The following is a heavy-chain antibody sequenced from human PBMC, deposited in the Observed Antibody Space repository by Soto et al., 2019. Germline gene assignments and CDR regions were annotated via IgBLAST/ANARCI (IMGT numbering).Heavy chain of an antibody. V-gene: IGHV4-39*01. CDR1: GGSISSSSYY. Sequence: SETLSLTCTVSGGSISSSSYYWGWIRQPPGKGLEWIGSIYYSGSTYYNPSLKSRVTISVDTSKNQFSLKLSSVTAADTAVYYCARQRGHYGDYDWGQGTLVTVSS. J-gene: IGHJ4*02. CDR2: IYYSGST. D-gene: IGHD4-17*01. CDR3: ARQRGHYGDYD.